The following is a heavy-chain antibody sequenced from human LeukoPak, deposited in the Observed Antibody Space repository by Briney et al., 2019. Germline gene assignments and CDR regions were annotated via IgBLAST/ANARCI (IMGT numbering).Heavy chain of an antibody. CDR3: AADGAAAGYYYFDY. CDR1: GFTFTSSA. V-gene: IGHV1-58*01. D-gene: IGHD6-13*01. Sequence: GASVKVSCKASGFTFTSSAVQWVRQARGQRLEWIGWIVVGSGNTNYAQKFQERVTITRDMSTSTAYMELSSLRSKDTAVYYCAADGAAAGYYYFDYWGQGTLVTVSS. J-gene: IGHJ4*02. CDR2: IVVGSGNT.